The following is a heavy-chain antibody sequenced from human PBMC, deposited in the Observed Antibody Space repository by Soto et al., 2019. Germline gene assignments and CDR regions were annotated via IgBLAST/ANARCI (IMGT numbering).Heavy chain of an antibody. CDR3: ARDRQYFDRSGHYFWNWFDP. J-gene: IGHJ5*02. Sequence: GEGLEWIGYLHDSGNTFYNPSRMSRLTRSVDTSKNQFSLKLSSVTAADTAVYYCARDRQYFDRSGHYFWNWFDPWGQGTLVTVSS. V-gene: IGHV4-30-4*01. CDR2: LHDSGNT. D-gene: IGHD3-22*01.